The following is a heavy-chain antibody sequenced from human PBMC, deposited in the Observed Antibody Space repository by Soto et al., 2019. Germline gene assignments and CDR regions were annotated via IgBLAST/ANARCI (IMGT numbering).Heavy chain of an antibody. V-gene: IGHV4-61*01. CDR3: ARGGIMWAQYFFHY. D-gene: IGHD3-16*01. J-gene: IGHJ4*02. Sequence: SETLSLTCTVSNDSVDNTNYFWSWIRQSPGKGLEWIGYVYYTGTTDYNPSFKSRVSMSIDTSKNQFSLKVNSLTAADTAVYFCARGGIMWAQYFFHYWGQGVQVTVS. CDR1: NDSVDNTNYF. CDR2: VYYTGTT.